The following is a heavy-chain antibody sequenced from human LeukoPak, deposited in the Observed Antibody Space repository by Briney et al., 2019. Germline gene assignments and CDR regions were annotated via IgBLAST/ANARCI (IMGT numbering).Heavy chain of an antibody. Sequence: GESLQISCEASGSSFISYWIGWVRQVPGKGLEWMGIIYPGDSNIRYSPSFQGQVTISADKSISTAYLQWNSLKASDTAMYYCARLGDTAMVFNYWGQGTLVTVSS. CDR1: GSSFISYW. CDR2: IYPGDSNI. D-gene: IGHD5-18*01. J-gene: IGHJ4*02. V-gene: IGHV5-51*01. CDR3: ARLGDTAMVFNY.